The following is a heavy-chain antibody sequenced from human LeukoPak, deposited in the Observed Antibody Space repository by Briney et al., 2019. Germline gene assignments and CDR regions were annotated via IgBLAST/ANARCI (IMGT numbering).Heavy chain of an antibody. Sequence: PSETLSLTCTGYGYSISSGHYGGWTRQPPGQGLGWIGSIYHSGTTYYNPSLKSRVTISVDTSKHPFSLKLSSVTAADTAVYYCARGNLLYYYGSGNGDNWFEPWGQGTLVTVSS. J-gene: IGHJ5*02. CDR1: GYSISSGHY. CDR2: IYHSGTT. V-gene: IGHV4-38-2*02. CDR3: ARGNLLYYYGSGNGDNWFEP. D-gene: IGHD3-10*01.